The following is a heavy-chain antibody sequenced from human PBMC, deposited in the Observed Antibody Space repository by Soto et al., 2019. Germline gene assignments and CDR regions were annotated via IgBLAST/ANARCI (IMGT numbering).Heavy chain of an antibody. D-gene: IGHD3-3*01. CDR1: GFTFSSYA. CDR2: ISGSGGST. J-gene: IGHJ6*02. V-gene: IGHV3-23*01. Sequence: PGGSLRLSCAASGFTFSSYAMSWVRQAPGKGLEWVSAISGSGGSTYYADSVKGRFTISRDNSKNTLYLQMNSLRAEDTAVYYCARTREYYDFWSGSYGMDVWGQGTTVTVSS. CDR3: ARTREYYDFWSGSYGMDV.